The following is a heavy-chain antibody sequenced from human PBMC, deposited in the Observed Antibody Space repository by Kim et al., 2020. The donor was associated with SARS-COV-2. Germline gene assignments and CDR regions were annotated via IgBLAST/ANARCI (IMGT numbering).Heavy chain of an antibody. Sequence: GGSLRLSCAASGFTFSGSAMHWVRQASGKGLEWVGRIRSKANSYATAYAASVKGRFTISRDDSKNTAYLQMNSLKTEDTAVYYCTSNTGDCTNGVCYPSHYYYYYGMDVWGQGTTVTVSS. V-gene: IGHV3-73*01. CDR2: IRSKANSYAT. CDR1: GFTFSGSA. CDR3: TSNTGDCTNGVCYPSHYYYYYGMDV. J-gene: IGHJ6*02. D-gene: IGHD2-8*01.